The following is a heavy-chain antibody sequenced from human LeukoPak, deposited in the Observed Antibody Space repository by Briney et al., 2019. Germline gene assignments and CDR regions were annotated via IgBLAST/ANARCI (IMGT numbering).Heavy chain of an antibody. CDR3: ARDSSDHPNAFDI. D-gene: IGHD6-19*01. J-gene: IGHJ3*02. V-gene: IGHV1-2*02. CDR1: GYPFTGYY. Sequence: ASVKVSCKASGYPFTGYYMHWVRQAPGHGPEWMGWINPNSGDTRYAQNFQGRVTMTRDTSISTAYMELSRLRSDDTAVYFCARDSSDHPNAFDIWAQGTMVTVSS. CDR2: INPNSGDT.